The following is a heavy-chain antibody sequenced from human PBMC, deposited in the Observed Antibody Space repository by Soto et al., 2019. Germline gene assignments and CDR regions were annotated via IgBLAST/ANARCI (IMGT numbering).Heavy chain of an antibody. CDR1: GFTFSSYA. V-gene: IGHV3-23*01. D-gene: IGHD2-15*01. J-gene: IGHJ6*03. CDR3: AKDGRYCSGGSCYILYYYYYMDV. CDR2: ISGSGGST. Sequence: GESLKISCAASGFTFSSYAMSWVRQAPGKGLEWVSAISGSGGSTYYADSVKGRFTISRDNSKNTLYLQMNSLRAEDTAVYYCAKDGRYCSGGSCYILYYYYYMDVWGKGTTVTVSS.